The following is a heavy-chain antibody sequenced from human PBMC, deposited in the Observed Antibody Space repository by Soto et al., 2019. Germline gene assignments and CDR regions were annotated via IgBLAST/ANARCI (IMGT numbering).Heavy chain of an antibody. V-gene: IGHV3-7*01. CDR2: IHQNGTER. J-gene: IGHJ4*02. CDR3: LGSGSFSL. CDR1: GFTFSGYW. Sequence: EVQLVESGGGLVHPGGSLRLSCVVSGFTFSGYWMHWVRQAPGKGLECVANIHQNGTERYYVDSVKGRFTISRDNAKNSLYLHMNSPRAEDTAVYYCLGSGSFSLWGQGTLVTVSS. D-gene: IGHD3-10*01.